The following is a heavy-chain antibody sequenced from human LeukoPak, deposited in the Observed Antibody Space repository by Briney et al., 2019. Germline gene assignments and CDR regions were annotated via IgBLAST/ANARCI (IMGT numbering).Heavy chain of an antibody. V-gene: IGHV3-7*01. CDR3: AKEPGEGGSAFDY. CDR1: GFTFNTYW. CDR2: IKQDGSEI. J-gene: IGHJ4*02. Sequence: GGSLRLSCAASGFTFNTYWMSWVRQAPGKGLEWVANIKQDGSEIYYVDSVKGRFTISRDNARNSLYLQMNSLRAEDTAVYYCAKEPGEGGSAFDYWGQGTLVTVYS. D-gene: IGHD3-16*01.